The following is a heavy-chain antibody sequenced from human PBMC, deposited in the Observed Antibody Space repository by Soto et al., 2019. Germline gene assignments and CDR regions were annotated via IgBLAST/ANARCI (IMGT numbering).Heavy chain of an antibody. V-gene: IGHV4-39*01. CDR1: GGSISSSSYY. D-gene: IGHD3-3*01. Sequence: SETLSLTCTVSGGSISSSSYYWGWIRQPPGKGLEWIGSIYYSGSTYYNPSLKSRVTISVDTSKNQFSLKLSSVTAADTAVYYCARHPQRITIFGVVLRVDIWGQGTMVTVSS. CDR3: ARHPQRITIFGVVLRVDI. J-gene: IGHJ3*02. CDR2: IYYSGST.